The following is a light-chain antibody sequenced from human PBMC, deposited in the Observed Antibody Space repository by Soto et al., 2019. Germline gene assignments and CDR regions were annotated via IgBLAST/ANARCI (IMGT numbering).Light chain of an antibody. V-gene: IGLV2-14*01. J-gene: IGLJ1*01. CDR3: CSFTNSNTWV. CDR2: EVT. Sequence: QSVLTQPASVSGSPGQSITIAFAGTSSDLCKYNYVSWFQQHPGKAPKLMIYEVTNRPSGVSSRFSGSKSGNTASLTVSGLQTDDEADYYCCSFTNSNTWVFGSGTKVTVL. CDR1: SSDLCKYNY.